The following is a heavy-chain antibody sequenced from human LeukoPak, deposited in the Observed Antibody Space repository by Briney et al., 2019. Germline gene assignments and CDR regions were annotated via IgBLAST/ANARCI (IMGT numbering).Heavy chain of an antibody. V-gene: IGHV3-7*01. CDR2: IKQDGSEK. J-gene: IGHJ4*02. CDR1: GFTFITYW. CDR3: ARDSGSGWYDY. D-gene: IGHD6-19*01. Sequence: GGSLRLSCAASGFTFITYWMSWVRQAPGKGLEWVANIKQDGSEKYYVDSVKGRFTISRDNAKNSLYLQMNSLSAEDTAVYYCARDSGSGWYDYWGQGTLVTVSS.